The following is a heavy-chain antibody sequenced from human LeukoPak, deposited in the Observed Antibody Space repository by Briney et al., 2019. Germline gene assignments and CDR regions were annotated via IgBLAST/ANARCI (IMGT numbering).Heavy chain of an antibody. V-gene: IGHV4-39*07. J-gene: IGHJ4*02. Sequence: SESLSLTCTVSGCSISSSSYYWGWIRQPPGKGLEWIGRIYYSGSTYYNPSLKSRVTISLDTSKNQFSLKLSSVTAADTAVYYCARVSGSYSVAVDYWGQGTLVPVSS. CDR2: IYYSGST. CDR3: ARVSGSYSVAVDY. CDR1: GCSISSSSYY. D-gene: IGHD1-26*01.